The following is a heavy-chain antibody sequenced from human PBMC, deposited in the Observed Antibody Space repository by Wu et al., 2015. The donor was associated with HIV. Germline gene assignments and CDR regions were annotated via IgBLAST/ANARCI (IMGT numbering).Heavy chain of an antibody. J-gene: IGHJ6*02. V-gene: IGHV1-69*13. CDR1: KHLQQLLL. CDR2: IIPIFGTA. D-gene: IGHD3-22*01. CDR3: AREDDSSGQTPIRGMDV. Sequence: VQSGREVEEAWVPQVKVSVQGFWKHLQQLLLSAGCDRPLGQGLEWMGRIIPIFGTANYAQKFQGRVTITADESTSTAYMELSSLRSEDTAVYYCAREDDSSGQTPIRGMDVWGQGTTVTVSS.